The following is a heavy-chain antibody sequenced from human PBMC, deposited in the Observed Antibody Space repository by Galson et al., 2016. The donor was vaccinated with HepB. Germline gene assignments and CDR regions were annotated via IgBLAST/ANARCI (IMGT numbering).Heavy chain of an antibody. CDR1: GYTFSSYP. J-gene: IGHJ6*02. CDR2: ITPDSGNT. Sequence: SVKVSCKASGYTFSSYPIHWVRQAPGQGLEWMGIITPDSGNTVYAQKFQGSVTMTSDTSTSTVYMEVSSLRSEHTAVYYCARDKERRVQYNYYFGMDVWGQGTTVTGSS. CDR3: ARDKERRVQYNYYFGMDV. D-gene: IGHD5-24*01. V-gene: IGHV1-46*01.